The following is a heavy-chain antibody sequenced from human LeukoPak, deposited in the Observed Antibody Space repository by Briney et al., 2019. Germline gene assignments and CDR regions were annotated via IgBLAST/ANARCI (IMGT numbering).Heavy chain of an antibody. CDR2: IYYSGST. V-gene: IGHV4-39*07. J-gene: IGHJ5*02. D-gene: IGHD6-13*01. CDR3: AREAIATASNWFDP. Sequence: SETLSLTCTVSGGSISSSSYYWGWIRQPPGKGLEWIGSIYYSGSTYYNPSLKSRVTISVDTSKNQFSLKLTSVTAADTAVYYCAREAIATASNWFDPWGQGTLVIVSS. CDR1: GGSISSSSYY.